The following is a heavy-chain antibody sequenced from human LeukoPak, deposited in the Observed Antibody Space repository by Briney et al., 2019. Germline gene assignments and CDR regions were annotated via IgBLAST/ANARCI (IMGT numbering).Heavy chain of an antibody. CDR2: IKQDGSEK. J-gene: IGHJ5*01. D-gene: IGHD5-12*01. V-gene: IGHV3-7*01. CDR1: GFTFSSYW. Sequence: PGGSLRLSCAASGFTFSSYWMSWVRQAPGKGLEWVANIKQDGSEKYYVDSVKGRFTISRDNAKNSLYLQMNSLRAEDTAVYYCARECGGYDYVLDPWGQGTLVTVSS. CDR3: ARECGGYDYVLDP.